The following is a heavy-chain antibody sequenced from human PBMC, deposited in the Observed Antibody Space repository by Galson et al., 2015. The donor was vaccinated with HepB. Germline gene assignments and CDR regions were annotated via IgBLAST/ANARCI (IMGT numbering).Heavy chain of an antibody. CDR3: ARGRKSPDY. V-gene: IGHV3-23*01. Sequence: SLRLSCAASGFTFSSYAMSWVRQAPGKGLEWVSGISAGGTNRYYVDSVKGRFTISRDNSKDTLFLQMNSLRADDTAVYYCARGRKSPDYWGQGTLVTVSS. CDR2: ISAGGTNR. CDR1: GFTFSSYA. J-gene: IGHJ4*02.